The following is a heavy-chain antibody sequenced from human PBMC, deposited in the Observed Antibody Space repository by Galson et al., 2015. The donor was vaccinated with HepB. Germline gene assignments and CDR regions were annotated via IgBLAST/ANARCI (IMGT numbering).Heavy chain of an antibody. CDR1: GFTFSSYS. D-gene: IGHD2-2*01. CDR2: ISSSSSTI. CDR3: ARDEGQYCSSTSCYHDY. Sequence: SLRLSCAASGFTFSSYSMNWVRQAPGKGLEWVSYISSSSSTIYYADSVKGRFTVSRDNAKNSLYLQMNSLRAEDTAVYYCARDEGQYCSSTSCYHDYWGQGTLVTVSS. J-gene: IGHJ4*02. V-gene: IGHV3-48*01.